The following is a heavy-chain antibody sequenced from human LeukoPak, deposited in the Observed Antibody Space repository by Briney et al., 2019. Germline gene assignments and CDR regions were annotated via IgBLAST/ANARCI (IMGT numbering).Heavy chain of an antibody. D-gene: IGHD3-22*01. J-gene: IGHJ6*02. V-gene: IGHV1-69*10. Sequence: VKVSCKASGGTFSSYAISWVRQAPGQGLEWMGRIIPILGIANYAQKFQGRVTITADKSTSTAYMELSSLRSEDTAVYYCARDVPSIYDSSGYSDNYYYYGMDVWGQGTTVTVSS. CDR3: ARDVPSIYDSSGYSDNYYYYGMDV. CDR2: IIPILGIA. CDR1: GGTFSSYA.